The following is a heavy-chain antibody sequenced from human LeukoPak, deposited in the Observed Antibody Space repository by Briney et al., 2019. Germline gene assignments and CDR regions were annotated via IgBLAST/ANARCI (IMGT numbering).Heavy chain of an antibody. CDR3: ARALWFAR. Sequence: GGSLRLSCAVSGSIFSSYAMSWVRQAPGKGLEWVSVIYSGGSTYYADSVKGRFTISRDNSKNTLYLQMNSLRAEDTAVYYCARALWFARWGQGTLVTVSS. CDR1: GSIFSSYA. CDR2: IYSGGST. J-gene: IGHJ5*02. V-gene: IGHV3-53*01.